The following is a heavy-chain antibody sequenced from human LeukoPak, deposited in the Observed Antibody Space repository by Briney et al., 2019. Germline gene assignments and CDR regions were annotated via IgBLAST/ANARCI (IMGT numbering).Heavy chain of an antibody. CDR2: IIPIFGTA. V-gene: IGHV1-69*06. CDR3: ARAAHGDYFDY. D-gene: IGHD2-8*01. J-gene: IGHJ4*02. Sequence: SVKVSCKASGYSFNSQGMNWVRQAPGQGLEWMGGIIPIFGTANYAQKFQGRVTITADKSTSTAYMELSSLRSEDTAVYYCARAAHGDYFDYWGQGTLVTVSS. CDR1: GYSFNSQG.